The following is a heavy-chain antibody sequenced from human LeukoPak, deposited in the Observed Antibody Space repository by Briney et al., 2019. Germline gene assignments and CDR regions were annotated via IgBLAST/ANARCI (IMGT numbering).Heavy chain of an antibody. CDR3: ARDLWLSSGPEVIVY. J-gene: IGHJ4*02. D-gene: IGHD3-22*01. Sequence: ASVKVSCKASGYTFTSYYMHWVRQAPGQGLEWMGLINPSGGSTSYAQKFQGRVTMTRDTSTSTVYMELSSLRSEDTAVYYCARDLWLSSGPEVIVYWGQGTLVTVSS. CDR2: INPSGGST. CDR1: GYTFTSYY. V-gene: IGHV1-46*01.